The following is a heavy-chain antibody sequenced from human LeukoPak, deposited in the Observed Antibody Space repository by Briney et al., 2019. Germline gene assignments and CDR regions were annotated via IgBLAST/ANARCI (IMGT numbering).Heavy chain of an antibody. D-gene: IGHD3-22*01. CDR2: ILQDGSEK. Sequence: GGSLRLSCAASGFTFSSYWMSWVRQTPGKGLEWVAIILQDGSEKHYVASVKGRFTISRDNAKNSVYLQMNSLRAEDTAAYYCARLYYDSSGYPSPFDYWGQGTLVTVSS. CDR1: GFTFSSYW. V-gene: IGHV3-7*01. CDR3: ARLYYDSSGYPSPFDY. J-gene: IGHJ4*02.